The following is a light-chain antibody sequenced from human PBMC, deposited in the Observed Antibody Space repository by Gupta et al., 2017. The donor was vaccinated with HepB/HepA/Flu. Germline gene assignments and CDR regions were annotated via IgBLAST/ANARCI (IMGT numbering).Light chain of an antibody. CDR3: QSYDSSLSANYV. V-gene: IGLV1-40*01. Sequence: QSVLTQPPSVSGAPGQRVTISCTGSSSNIGAGYDVHWYQQLPGTAPTLLIYDNSNRPSGVPDRFSGSNSGTSASLAITGLQAEDEADYYCQSYDSSLSANYVFGTGTKVTVL. CDR2: DNS. CDR1: SSNIGAGYD. J-gene: IGLJ1*01.